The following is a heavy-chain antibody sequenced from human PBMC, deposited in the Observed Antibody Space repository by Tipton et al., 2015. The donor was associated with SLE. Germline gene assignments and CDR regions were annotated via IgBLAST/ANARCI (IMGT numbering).Heavy chain of an antibody. CDR1: GGSMSRNY. Sequence: GLVKPSDTLSLICTVSGGSMSRNYWSWIRQAPGKGLEWIGYIYYSGSTNYNPSLKSRVTISLDTSKNQFSLKLSSATAADTAVYYCARDLLRDSSGYHLDYWGQGTLVTVSS. V-gene: IGHV4-59*01. CDR2: IYYSGST. J-gene: IGHJ4*02. D-gene: IGHD3-22*01. CDR3: ARDLLRDSSGYHLDY.